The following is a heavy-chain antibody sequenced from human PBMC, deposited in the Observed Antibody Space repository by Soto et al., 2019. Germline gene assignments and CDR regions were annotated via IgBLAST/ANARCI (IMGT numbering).Heavy chain of an antibody. CDR2: ISVSGANT. J-gene: IGHJ4*02. D-gene: IGHD6-19*01. V-gene: IGHV3-23*01. Sequence: GGSLRLSCVASGFKFSSYALTWVRQAPGKGLEWVSVISVSGANTYYADSVKGRFTISRDNSKNTLYLQMNSLRAEDTAVYYCARDQEGPYSSGWFDYWGQGTLVTVSS. CDR3: ARDQEGPYSSGWFDY. CDR1: GFKFSSYA.